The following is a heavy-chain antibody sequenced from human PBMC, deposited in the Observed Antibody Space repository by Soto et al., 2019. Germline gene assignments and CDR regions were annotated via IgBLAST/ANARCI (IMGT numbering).Heavy chain of an antibody. D-gene: IGHD6-13*01. CDR2: IIPIFGTA. CDR1: GGTFSSYA. Sequence: QVQLVQSGAEVKKPGSSVKVSCKASGGTFSSYAISWVRQAPGQGLEWMVGIIPIFGTANYAQNFQGRITITADESTSTAYMELSSLRSEDTAVYYCARATKSIAGAGYIWFDLWGQGTLVTVSS. CDR3: ARATKSIAGAGYIWFDL. J-gene: IGHJ5*02. V-gene: IGHV1-69*01.